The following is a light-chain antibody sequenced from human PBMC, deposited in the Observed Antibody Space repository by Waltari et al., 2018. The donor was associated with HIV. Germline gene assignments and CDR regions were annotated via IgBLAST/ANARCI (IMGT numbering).Light chain of an antibody. CDR3: ASHAGSKDV. CDR2: DVT. CDR1: SSAIGAYNY. V-gene: IGLV2-8*01. Sequence: QSALTQPPSASGSPGQSVTISCTGTSSAIGAYNYVPWSQQYPGKAPKLMIYDVTKRPSGVPDRFSGSKSGNTASLTVSGLQAEDEADYYCASHAGSKDVFGGGTKLTVL. J-gene: IGLJ2*01.